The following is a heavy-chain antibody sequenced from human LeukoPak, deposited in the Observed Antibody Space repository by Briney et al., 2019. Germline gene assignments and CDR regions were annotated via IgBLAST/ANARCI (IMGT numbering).Heavy chain of an antibody. Sequence: GGSLRLSCAASGFTFSSSGMHWVRQAPGKGLEWVAVISYDGSNKYYADSVKGRFTFSRDNSKNTLYLQMNSLRAEDTAVYYCAKEYCSNSVCHSLDFWGQGTLVTVSS. D-gene: IGHD2-8*01. CDR1: GFTFSSSG. V-gene: IGHV3-30*18. CDR2: ISYDGSNK. J-gene: IGHJ4*02. CDR3: AKEYCSNSVCHSLDF.